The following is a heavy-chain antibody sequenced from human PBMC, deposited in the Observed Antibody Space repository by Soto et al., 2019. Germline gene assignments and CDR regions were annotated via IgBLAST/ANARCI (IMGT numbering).Heavy chain of an antibody. CDR2: IWSDGSNQ. CDR1: GFTFSDYD. J-gene: IGHJ1*01. D-gene: IGHD6-19*01. V-gene: IGHV3-33*01. Sequence: QVQLVQSGGGVVQPGGSLRLSCAASGFTFSDYDMHWVRQAPGKGLEWMAVIWSDGSNQHYADSVKGRFTISRDNSKNTLYLQLNSLRADDTAVYYCARVLGIAVAGTRYFHYWGQGTLVTVSS. CDR3: ARVLGIAVAGTRYFHY.